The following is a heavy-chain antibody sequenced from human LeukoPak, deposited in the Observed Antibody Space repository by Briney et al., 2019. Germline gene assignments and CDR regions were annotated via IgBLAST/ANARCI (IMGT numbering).Heavy chain of an antibody. V-gene: IGHV3-23*01. J-gene: IGHJ4*02. CDR1: GFTFSSYA. Sequence: PGGCLRLSCAASGFTFSSYAMSWGREARGKGGEGFSSLSGSGRSTSSADSVKRHFSISRDNSNNTLSLQMPSLRADDTAVFYCATYLGPQTYFDNWGQGAQVTVSS. D-gene: IGHD3-16*01. CDR3: ATYLGPQTYFDN. CDR2: LSGSGRST.